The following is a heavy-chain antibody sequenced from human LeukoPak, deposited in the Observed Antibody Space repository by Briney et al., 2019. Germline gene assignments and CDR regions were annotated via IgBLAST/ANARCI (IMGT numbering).Heavy chain of an antibody. CDR3: ARYYDRNNFDP. CDR2: IIPIFGTA. D-gene: IGHD3-22*01. V-gene: IGHV1-69*13. Sequence: ASVKVSCKASGGTFNSYAISWVRQAPGQGLEWMGGIIPIFGTANYAQKFQDRVTITADESTSTAYMELSSLRSDDTAVYYCARYYDRNNFDPWGQGTLVPVSS. CDR1: GGTFNSYA. J-gene: IGHJ5*02.